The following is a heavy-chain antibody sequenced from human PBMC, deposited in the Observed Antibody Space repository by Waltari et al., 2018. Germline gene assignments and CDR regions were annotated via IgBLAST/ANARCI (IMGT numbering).Heavy chain of an antibody. J-gene: IGHJ4*02. D-gene: IGHD1-26*01. CDR1: GGSISTSSYY. V-gene: IGHV4-39*01. CDR2: FNYSGCT. CDR3: ARHVGEATTFDY. Sequence: QLQLQESGPGLVKPSETLSLTCSVSGGSISTSSYYWGWIRQPPGKGLEWIGSFNYSGCTYYNPSRKSRVTISVDTSKNQFSLRLTSVAAADTAVYYCARHVGEATTFDYWGQGTLVTVSS.